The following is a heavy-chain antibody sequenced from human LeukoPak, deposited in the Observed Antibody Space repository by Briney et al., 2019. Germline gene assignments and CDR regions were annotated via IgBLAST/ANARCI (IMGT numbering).Heavy chain of an antibody. J-gene: IGHJ4*02. Sequence: GGSLRLSCAASGFTFSSYWMHRVRQAPGKGLVWVSRINNDGSITNYADSVKGRFTISRDNAKNTLYLQMNSLRAEDTAVYYCARPGIALAGDYWGQGALVTVSS. CDR3: ARPGIALAGDY. CDR1: GFTFSSYW. CDR2: INNDGSIT. D-gene: IGHD6-19*01. V-gene: IGHV3-74*01.